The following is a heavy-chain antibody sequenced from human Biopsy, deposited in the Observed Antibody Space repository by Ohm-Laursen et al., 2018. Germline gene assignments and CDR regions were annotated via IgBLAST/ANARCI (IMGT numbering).Heavy chain of an antibody. V-gene: IGHV4-61*03. D-gene: IGHD4-23*01. CDR2: ISYTGYT. J-gene: IGHJ1*01. CDR1: DGSISNIINY. CDR3: ARGSNEYGGLYFPH. Sequence: SQTLSLTCTVTDGSISNIINYWGWIRQPPGKGLEWIGHISYTGYTSYKSSLKSRVTISLDTSRKHFSLRLTSLAAADTAVYYCARGSNEYGGLYFPHWGQGTLVTVSS.